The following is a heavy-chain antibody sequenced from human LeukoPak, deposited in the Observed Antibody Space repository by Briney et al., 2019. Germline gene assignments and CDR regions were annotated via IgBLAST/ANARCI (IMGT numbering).Heavy chain of an antibody. CDR2: ISAYNGNT. D-gene: IGHD2-2*01. Sequence: GASVKVSCKASGYTFTSYGIGWVRQAPGQGLEWMGWISAYNGNTNYAQKLQGRVTMTTDTSTSTAYMELRSLRSDDTAVYYCARDQPQDPTSQYQLLGWFDPWGQGTLVTVSS. V-gene: IGHV1-18*01. CDR1: GYTFTSYG. CDR3: ARDQPQDPTSQYQLLGWFDP. J-gene: IGHJ5*02.